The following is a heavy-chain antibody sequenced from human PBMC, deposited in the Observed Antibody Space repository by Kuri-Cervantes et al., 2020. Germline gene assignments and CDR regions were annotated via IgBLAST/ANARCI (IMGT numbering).Heavy chain of an antibody. J-gene: IGHJ5*02. CDR3: ARDPHSFNWFDP. CDR2: ISWNSGSI. Sequence: SLKISCATSGFTFSLYAMSWVRQPPGKGLEWVSGISWNSGSIGYADSVKGRFTISRDYAKNSLYLQMNSLRAEDTAVYYCARDPHSFNWFDPWGQGILVTVSS. V-gene: IGHV3-9*01. CDR1: GFTFSLYA.